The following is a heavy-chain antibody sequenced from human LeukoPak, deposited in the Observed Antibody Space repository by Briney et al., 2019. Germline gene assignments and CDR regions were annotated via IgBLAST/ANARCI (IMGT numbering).Heavy chain of an antibody. D-gene: IGHD2-8*01. V-gene: IGHV3-23*01. CDR1: GFTFSSYA. J-gene: IGHJ6*03. CDR2: ISAGGGST. Sequence: PGGSLRLSCAASGFTFSSYAMSWVRQASGKGLEWVSTISAGGGSTDYADSVKGRFTISRDNSKTTLYLQMNSLRAEDTAVYYCAKDRGHCVNGVCHNYYYMDVWGKGTTVTASS. CDR3: AKDRGHCVNGVCHNYYYMDV.